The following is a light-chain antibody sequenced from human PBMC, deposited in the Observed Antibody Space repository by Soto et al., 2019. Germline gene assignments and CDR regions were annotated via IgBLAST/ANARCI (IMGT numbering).Light chain of an antibody. CDR2: EAS. CDR1: SSDVGSYNL. Sequence: QSALTQPASVSGSPGQSITISCTGTSSDVGSYNLVSWYQVYPGKAPKVIIYEASKRPSGVSDRFSGSKSGNTASLTISDLQAEDEAVYYCCSYAGSGTVPFGGGTKLTVL. CDR3: CSYAGSGTVP. V-gene: IGLV2-23*02. J-gene: IGLJ3*02.